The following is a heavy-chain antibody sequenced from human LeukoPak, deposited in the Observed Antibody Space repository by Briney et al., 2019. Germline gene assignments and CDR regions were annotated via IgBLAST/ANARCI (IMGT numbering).Heavy chain of an antibody. CDR1: GGTFSSYT. V-gene: IGHV1-69*02. Sequence: VASVKVSCKASGGTFSSYTISWVRQAPGQGLEWMGRIIPILGIANYAQKFQGRVTITADKSTSTAYMELSSLRSEDTAVYYCARAARGYSYVMGDYFDYWGQGTLVTVSS. J-gene: IGHJ4*02. D-gene: IGHD5-18*01. CDR3: ARAARGYSYVMGDYFDY. CDR2: IIPILGIA.